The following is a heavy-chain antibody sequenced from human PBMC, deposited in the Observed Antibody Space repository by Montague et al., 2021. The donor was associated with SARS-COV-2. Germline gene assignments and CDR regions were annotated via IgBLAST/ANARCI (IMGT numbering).Heavy chain of an antibody. D-gene: IGHD2-15*01. Sequence: SLRLSCAASGFTFSDYWWHWVRQVPGKGLVWVSRINPDGRETTYADSVKGRFTISRDNARNTVSLQMSNLRVEDTAVYYCARAPLCGGGNCNSFHYYGMDVWGQGTTVSVSS. CDR1: GFTFSDYW. V-gene: IGHV3-74*03. CDR3: ARAPLCGGGNCNSFHYYGMDV. CDR2: INPDGRET. J-gene: IGHJ6*02.